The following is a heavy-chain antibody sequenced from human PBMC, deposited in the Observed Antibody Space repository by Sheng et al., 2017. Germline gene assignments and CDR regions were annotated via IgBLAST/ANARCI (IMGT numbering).Heavy chain of an antibody. V-gene: IGHV4-34*01. Sequence: QVQLQQWGAGLLKPSETLSLTCAVYGGSFSGYYWSWIRQPPREGAWSGLGKVNHSGSTNYNPSLKSRVTISVDTSKNQFSLKLSSVTAADTAVYYCARDHAWLVQTMYYFDYWGQGTLVTVSS. CDR1: GGSFSGYY. CDR2: VNHSGST. J-gene: IGHJ4*02. CDR3: ARDHAWLVQTMYYFDY. D-gene: IGHD6-19*01.